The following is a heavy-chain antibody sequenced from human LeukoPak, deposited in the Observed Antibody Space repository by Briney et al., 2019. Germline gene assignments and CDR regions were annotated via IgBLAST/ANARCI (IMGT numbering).Heavy chain of an antibody. J-gene: IGHJ4*02. CDR1: GFTFDDYG. V-gene: IGHV3-20*04. CDR2: INWNGGST. D-gene: IGHD6-19*01. Sequence: GGCLRLSCAASGFTFDDYGMSWVRQAPGKGLEWVSGINWNGGSTGYADSVKGRFTISRDNSKNTLYLQMNSLRAEDTAVYYCARPLFRAVAGSYGGGFDNWGQGTLVTVSS. CDR3: ARPLFRAVAGSYGGGFDN.